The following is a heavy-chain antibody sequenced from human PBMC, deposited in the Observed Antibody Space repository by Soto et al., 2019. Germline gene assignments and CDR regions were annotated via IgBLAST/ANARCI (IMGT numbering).Heavy chain of an antibody. J-gene: IGHJ6*02. Sequence: ASVKVSCKASGYTFTSYGISWVRQAPGQGLEWMGWIRAYNGNTNYAQKLQGRVTMTTDTSTSTAYMELRSLRSDDTAVYYCARDRATIFGVDNYGMNVWGQGTTVTVSS. CDR1: GYTFTSYG. CDR2: IRAYNGNT. V-gene: IGHV1-18*01. CDR3: ARDRATIFGVDNYGMNV. D-gene: IGHD3-3*01.